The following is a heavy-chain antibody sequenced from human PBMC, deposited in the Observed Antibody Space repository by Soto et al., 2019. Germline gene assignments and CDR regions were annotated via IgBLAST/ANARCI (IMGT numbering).Heavy chain of an antibody. CDR1: GGSISSSNW. CDR3: ARDRAQSYYYDSSGPGGIDY. J-gene: IGHJ4*02. Sequence: SETLSLTCAVSGGSISSSNWWSWVRQPPGKGLEWIGEIYHSGSTNYNPSLKSRVTISVDKSKNQFSLKLSSVTAADTAVYYCARDRAQSYYYDSSGPGGIDYWGQGTLVTVS. D-gene: IGHD3-22*01. CDR2: IYHSGST. V-gene: IGHV4-4*02.